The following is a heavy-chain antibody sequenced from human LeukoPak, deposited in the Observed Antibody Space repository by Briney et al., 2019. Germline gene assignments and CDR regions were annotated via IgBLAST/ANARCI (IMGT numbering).Heavy chain of an antibody. Sequence: GGSLRLSCEVSGFTFSDHCMNWVRQAPGKGLEWVAYICATISYADSVRGRFTISRDNARESLYLQMNSLRDEDTAVYYCAREDDSWGPNNLDLWGQGTMVTVSS. V-gene: IGHV3-69-1*01. CDR3: AREDDSWGPNNLDL. D-gene: IGHD7-27*01. CDR2: ICATI. J-gene: IGHJ3*01. CDR1: GFTFSDHC.